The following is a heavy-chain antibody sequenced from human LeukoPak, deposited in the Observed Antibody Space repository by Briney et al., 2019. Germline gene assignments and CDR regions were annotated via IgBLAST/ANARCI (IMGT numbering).Heavy chain of an antibody. Sequence: GESLKISCKGSGYSFTNYWIGWVRQMPGKGLEWMGIIYPGVSNTRYSPSFQGQVTISVDKSVTTAYVQWSSLKASDTAVYYCATGRYCSGGTCYSSLDFWGQGTLVTVSS. CDR2: IYPGVSNT. J-gene: IGHJ4*01. V-gene: IGHV5-51*01. CDR3: ATGRYCSGGTCYSSLDF. CDR1: GYSFTNYW. D-gene: IGHD2-15*01.